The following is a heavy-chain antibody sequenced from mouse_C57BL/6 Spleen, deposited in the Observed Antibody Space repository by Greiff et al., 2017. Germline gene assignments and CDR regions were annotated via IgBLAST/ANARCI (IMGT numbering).Heavy chain of an antibody. CDR1: GFSFSDYG. V-gene: IGHV5-17*01. D-gene: IGHD2-13*01. Sequence: EVKLQESGGGLVKPGGSLKLSCAASGFSFSDYGMHWVRQAPEKGLEWVAYISSGSSTIYYADTVKGRFTISRDNTKNTLFLQLTSLRSEDTAVYYCVKPGERRPPYAMDYWGQGTSVTVSS. CDR3: VKPGERRPPYAMDY. J-gene: IGHJ4*01. CDR2: ISSGSSTI.